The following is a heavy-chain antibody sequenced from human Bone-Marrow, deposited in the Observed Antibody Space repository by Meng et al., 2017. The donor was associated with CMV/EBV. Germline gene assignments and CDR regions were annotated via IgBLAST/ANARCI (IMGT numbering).Heavy chain of an antibody. CDR3: ARALYCSSTRCPSTASYYGMDV. Sequence: SVKVSCEASGGTFSRDAISWVRQAPGHGLEWMGGIIPITGTASYAQKFQDRVTITTDESTSTAYIELSSMRSEDTAVYYCARALYCSSTRCPSTASYYGMDVWGQGTTVTVSS. CDR1: GGTFSRDA. J-gene: IGHJ6*02. V-gene: IGHV1-69*05. CDR2: IIPITGTA. D-gene: IGHD2-2*01.